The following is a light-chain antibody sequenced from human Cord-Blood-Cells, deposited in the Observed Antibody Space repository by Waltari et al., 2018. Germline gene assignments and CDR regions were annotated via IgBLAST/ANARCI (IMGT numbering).Light chain of an antibody. CDR3: SSYTSSSTWV. CDR1: SSDDGVSTY. J-gene: IGLJ3*02. V-gene: IGLV2-14*03. Sequence: HSALTQPASVSASPVQSLTISCTGTSSDDGVSTYLSWYQQHPGKAPQLMIYDVSNRPSGVSNRFSGSKSGNTASLTISGLQAEDEADYYCSSYTSSSTWVFGGGTKLTVL. CDR2: DVS.